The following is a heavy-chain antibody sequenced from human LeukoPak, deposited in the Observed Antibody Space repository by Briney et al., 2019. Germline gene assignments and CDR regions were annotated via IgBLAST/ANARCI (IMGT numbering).Heavy chain of an antibody. V-gene: IGHV4-39*01. J-gene: IGHJ2*01. D-gene: IGHD1-26*01. CDR3: ARRVYSGSYNWYFDL. Sequence: KPSETLSLTCTVSGGSISTSTYYWGWIRQPPGKGLEWSGSISYSGSTYNNPSLKSRVTISVDTSKNQFSLKLISVTAPDTAVYYCARRVYSGSYNWYFDLWGRGTLVTVSS. CDR2: ISYSGST. CDR1: GGSISTSTYY.